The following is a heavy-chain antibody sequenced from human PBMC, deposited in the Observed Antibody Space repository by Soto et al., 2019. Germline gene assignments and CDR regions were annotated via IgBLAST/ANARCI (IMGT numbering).Heavy chain of an antibody. CDR1: GYTFASYG. V-gene: IGHV1-18*04. Sequence: ASVKVSCKASGYTFASYGISWVRQAPGQGLEWMGWISADNGNTNHAQKVQGRVTMTTDTTTSTAYMELRSLRSDDTAVYYCARDIAATGTRWFDPWGQGTLVTVSS. CDR2: ISADNGNT. D-gene: IGHD6-13*01. CDR3: ARDIAATGTRWFDP. J-gene: IGHJ5*02.